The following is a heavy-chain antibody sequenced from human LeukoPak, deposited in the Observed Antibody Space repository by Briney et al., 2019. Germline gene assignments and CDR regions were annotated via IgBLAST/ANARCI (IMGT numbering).Heavy chain of an antibody. D-gene: IGHD2-15*01. V-gene: IGHV3-11*04. CDR3: ARVASGGSSLYYFDY. CDR2: ISSSGSTI. CDR1: GFTFSDYY. Sequence: GGSLRLSCAASGFTFSDYYMSWIRQAPGKGLEWVSYISSSGSTIYYADSVKGRFTISRDNAKNSLYLQMNSLRAEDTAVYYCARVASGGSSLYYFDYWGQGTLVTVSS. J-gene: IGHJ4*02.